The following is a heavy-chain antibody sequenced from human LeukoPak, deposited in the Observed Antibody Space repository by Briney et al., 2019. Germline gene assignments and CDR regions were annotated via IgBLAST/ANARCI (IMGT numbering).Heavy chain of an antibody. CDR1: GFTFSTYW. CDR3: VRDNYGVDY. J-gene: IGHJ4*02. D-gene: IGHD4/OR15-4a*01. CDR2: IGHDDSAT. V-gene: IGHV3-74*01. Sequence: GGSLRLSCVASGFTFSTYWMQWVRQAPGKGLVWVSRIGHDDSATDYADSVKGRFTISRDNAKNTLYLQMNSLRAEDTAMYYCVRDNYGVDYWGQGSLVTVSS.